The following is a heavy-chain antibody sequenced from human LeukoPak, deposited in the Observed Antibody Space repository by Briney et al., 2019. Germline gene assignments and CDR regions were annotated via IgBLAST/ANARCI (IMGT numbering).Heavy chain of an antibody. J-gene: IGHJ4*02. Sequence: GGSLLLSCAASGFTFSSYWMSWVRRAPGKGLEWVANIKQDGSEKYYVDSVKGRFTISRDNAKNSLYLQMNSLRAEDTAVYYCARGGTLSIAAHLFPYWGQGTLVTVSS. CDR2: IKQDGSEK. CDR3: ARGGTLSIAAHLFPY. V-gene: IGHV3-7*01. D-gene: IGHD6-6*01. CDR1: GFTFSSYW.